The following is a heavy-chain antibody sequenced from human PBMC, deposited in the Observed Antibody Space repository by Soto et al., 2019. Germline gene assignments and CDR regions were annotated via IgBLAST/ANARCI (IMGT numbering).Heavy chain of an antibody. CDR3: AKDQGSYYLKGKYYFDY. Sequence: PGGSLRLSCAASGFTFSSYAMSWVRQAPGKGLEWVSAISGSGGSTYYADSVKGRFTISRDNSKNTLYLQMNSLRAEDTAVYYCAKDQGSYYLKGKYYFDYWGQGTLVTVSS. D-gene: IGHD3-10*01. J-gene: IGHJ4*02. CDR1: GFTFSSYA. CDR2: ISGSGGST. V-gene: IGHV3-23*01.